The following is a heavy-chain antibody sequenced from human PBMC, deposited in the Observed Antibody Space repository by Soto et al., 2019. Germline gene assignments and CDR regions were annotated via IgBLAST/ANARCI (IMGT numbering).Heavy chain of an antibody. V-gene: IGHV3-7*05. Sequence: EVQLVESGGGLVQPGGSLRLSCAVSGFTFSNYWMSWVRQAPGKGLEWVANIKKDGSEKYYVDSVKGRFIISRDNGKXXLYLQMNDLRAEDTAVYYCAAILGMDVWGQGTTVTVSS. CDR1: GFTFSNYW. D-gene: IGHD3-3*02. J-gene: IGHJ6*02. CDR2: IKKDGSEK. CDR3: AAILGMDV.